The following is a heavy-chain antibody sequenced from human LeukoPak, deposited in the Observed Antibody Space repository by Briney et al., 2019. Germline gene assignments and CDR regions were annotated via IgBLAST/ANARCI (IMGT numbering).Heavy chain of an antibody. Sequence: GGSLRLSCAASGFTFSSDWMSWVRQALGKGLEWVANIKQDGGEKYYVDSVKGRFTISRDNAKNSLYLQMNSLRAEDTAVYYCARDSLLWTPRDWGQGTLVTVSS. J-gene: IGHJ4*02. D-gene: IGHD3-10*01. CDR3: ARDSLLWTPRD. V-gene: IGHV3-7*01. CDR2: IKQDGGEK. CDR1: GFTFSSDW.